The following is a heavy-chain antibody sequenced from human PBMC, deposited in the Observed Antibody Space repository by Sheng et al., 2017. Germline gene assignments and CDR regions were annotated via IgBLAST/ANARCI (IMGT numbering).Heavy chain of an antibody. J-gene: IGHJ4*02. CDR3: ARAYQGVKTMVTTPFSY. D-gene: IGHD4-17*01. CDR1: GGSFSGYY. Sequence: QVQLQQWGAGLLKPSETLSLTCTVYGGSFSGYYWSCIRQPPGKGLEWIGEINHSGSTNYNPSLKSRVTISVDTSKNQFSLKLSSVTAADTAVYYCARAYQGVKTMVTTPFSYWGQGTLVTVSS. CDR2: INHSGST. V-gene: IGHV4-34*01.